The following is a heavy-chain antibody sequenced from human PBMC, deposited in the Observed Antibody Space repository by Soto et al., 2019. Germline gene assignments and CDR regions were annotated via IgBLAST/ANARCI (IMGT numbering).Heavy chain of an antibody. V-gene: IGHV3-23*01. CDR1: GFTFNTYP. D-gene: IGHD3-10*01. J-gene: IGHJ6*02. CDR3: AKGVLSFHYGMEV. Sequence: HPGGSLRLSCATSGFTFNTYPMTWVRQAPGKGLEWVSSISSTAGRTSSYADSVKGRRAISRDFSDNTVYLQMNNLRVDDTAVYFCAKGVLSFHYGMEVWGQGTTVTVSS. CDR2: ISSTAGRTS.